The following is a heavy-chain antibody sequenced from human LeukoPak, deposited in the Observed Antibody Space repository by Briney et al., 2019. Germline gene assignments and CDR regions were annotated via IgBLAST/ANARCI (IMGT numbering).Heavy chain of an antibody. Sequence: SETLSLTCTVSGGSISSGSYYWSWIRQPAGKGLEWIGRIYTSGCTNYNLSLKSRFTISVDTSKNQFSLNLSSVTAADTAVYYCARARVVGATTPFDYWGQGTLVTVSS. CDR2: IYTSGCT. J-gene: IGHJ4*02. D-gene: IGHD1-26*01. V-gene: IGHV4-61*02. CDR1: GGSISSGSYY. CDR3: ARARVVGATTPFDY.